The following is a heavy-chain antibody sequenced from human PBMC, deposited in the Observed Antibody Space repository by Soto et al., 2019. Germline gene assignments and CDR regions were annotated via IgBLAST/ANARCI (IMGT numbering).Heavy chain of an antibody. CDR1: GFTFSFYD. J-gene: IGHJ4*02. V-gene: IGHV3-30*18. D-gene: IGHD6-13*01. Sequence: QVQLVESGGGVVQPGRSLRLSCAASGFTFSFYDMHWVRQAPGKGLEWVAVISYDGSNKYYADSVKGRFTISRDNSKNTLYLQMNSLRAEDTAVYYCAKARTWGIAAAGSGYSFDYWGQGTLVTVSS. CDR2: ISYDGSNK. CDR3: AKARTWGIAAAGSGYSFDY.